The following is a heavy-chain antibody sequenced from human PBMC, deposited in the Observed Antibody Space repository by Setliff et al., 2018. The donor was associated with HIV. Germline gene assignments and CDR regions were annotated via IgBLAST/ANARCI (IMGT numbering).Heavy chain of an antibody. Sequence: GGSLRLSCAASGFTFSSYSMNWVRQAPGKGLEWVSSISSSSSYIYYADSVKGRFTISRDNAKNSLYLQMSSLRAEDTAVYYCTRDYPFDWNSVMDVWGKGTTVTVSS. CDR3: TRDYPFDWNSVMDV. CDR2: ISSSSSYI. V-gene: IGHV3-21*01. D-gene: IGHD1-7*01. CDR1: GFTFSSYS. J-gene: IGHJ6*03.